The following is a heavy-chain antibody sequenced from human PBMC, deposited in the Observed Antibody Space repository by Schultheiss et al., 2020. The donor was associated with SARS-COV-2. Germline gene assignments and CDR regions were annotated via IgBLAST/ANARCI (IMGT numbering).Heavy chain of an antibody. CDR2: ISAYNGNT. V-gene: IGHV1-18*03. J-gene: IGHJ2*01. CDR3: ARDRYDFWSGYVSYWYFDL. Sequence: ASVKVSCKASGYTFTSYGISWVRQAPGQGLEWMAWISAYNGNTNYAHKVQGRVTMTTDTSTSTAYMELRSLRCDAMAVYYCARDRYDFWSGYVSYWYFDLWGRGTLVTVSS. D-gene: IGHD3-3*01. CDR1: GYTFTSYG.